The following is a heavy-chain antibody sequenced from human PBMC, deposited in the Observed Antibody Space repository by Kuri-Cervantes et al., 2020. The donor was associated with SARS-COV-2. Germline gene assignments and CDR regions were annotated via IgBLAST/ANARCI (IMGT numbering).Heavy chain of an antibody. CDR3: ARELLAAAGSHAFDV. Sequence: SVKVSCKASGGAFSSYTISWVRQAPGQGLEWMGRIIPILGIANYAQKFQGRVTITADKSTSTAYMELSSLRSEDTAVYYCARELLAAAGSHAFDVWGQGTMVTVSS. CDR1: GGAFSSYT. CDR2: IIPILGIA. V-gene: IGHV1-69*04. D-gene: IGHD6-13*01. J-gene: IGHJ3*01.